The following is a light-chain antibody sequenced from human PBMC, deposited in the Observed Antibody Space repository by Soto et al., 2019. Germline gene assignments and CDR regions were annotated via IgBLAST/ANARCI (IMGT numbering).Light chain of an antibody. V-gene: IGKV3-20*01. CDR3: LQDYDGPRT. CDR2: GAC. Sequence: EIVLTQSPGTLSLSPGERATRSCRASQGVVSVYLAWYPHKPGQATRLLLHGACSRATGLPDRSSGSRTGTDLTITISSLQPEDVATYYCLQDYDGPRTFGQRTKVDI. CDR1: QGVVSVY. J-gene: IGKJ1*01.